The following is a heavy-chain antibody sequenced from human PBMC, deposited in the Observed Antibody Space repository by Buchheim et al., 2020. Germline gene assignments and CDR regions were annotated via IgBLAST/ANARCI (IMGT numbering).Heavy chain of an antibody. D-gene: IGHD3-3*01. V-gene: IGHV4-34*01. J-gene: IGHJ4*02. CDR3: ARDYDFWSGLDY. CDR2: INHSGST. Sequence: QVQLQQWGAGLLKPSETLSLTCAVYGGSFSGYYWSWIRQPPGKGLEWIGEINHSGSTNYNPSLKSRVTISVDKSKNQFSLKLSSVTAADTAVYYCARDYDFWSGLDYWGQGTL. CDR1: GGSFSGYY.